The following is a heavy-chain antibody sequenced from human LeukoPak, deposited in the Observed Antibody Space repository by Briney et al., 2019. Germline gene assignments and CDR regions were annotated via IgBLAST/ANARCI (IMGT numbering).Heavy chain of an antibody. J-gene: IGHJ4*02. Sequence: SETLSLTCTVSGDSISNYYWSWIRQPPGKGLEWIGYIYYSGSTNYYPSLKSRVTISVDTSRNQFSLKLSSVTAADTAVYYCARAYGSVSLYYSDYWGQGTLVTVSS. CDR3: ARAYGSVSLYYSDY. CDR2: IYYSGST. D-gene: IGHD3-10*01. CDR1: GDSISNYY. V-gene: IGHV4-59*01.